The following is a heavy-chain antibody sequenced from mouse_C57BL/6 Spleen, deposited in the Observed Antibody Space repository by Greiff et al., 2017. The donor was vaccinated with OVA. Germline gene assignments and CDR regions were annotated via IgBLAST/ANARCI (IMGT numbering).Heavy chain of an antibody. CDR1: GYTFTDYN. V-gene: IGHV1-22*01. Sequence: VHVKQSGPELVKPGASVKMSCKASGYTFTDYNMHWVKQSHGKSLAWLGYINPNNGGTSYNQKFKGKATLTVNKSSSTAYMELLSLTSEDSAVYYCARGNYGSSLYAMDYWGQGTTLTVSS. J-gene: IGHJ4*01. CDR2: INPNNGGT. CDR3: ARGNYGSSLYAMDY. D-gene: IGHD1-1*01.